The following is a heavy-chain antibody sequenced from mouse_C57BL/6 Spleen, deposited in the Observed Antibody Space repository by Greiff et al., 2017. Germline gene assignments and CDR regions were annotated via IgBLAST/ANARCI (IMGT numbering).Heavy chain of an antibody. CDR1: GYTFTSYT. CDR3: ARSYYGYAMDY. Sequence: QVQLQQSGAELARPGASVKMSCKASGYTFTSYTMHWVKQRPGQGLEWIGYINPSSGYTKYNQKFKDKATLTADKSSSAAYMQLSSLTSEDSAVYYCARSYYGYAMDYWGQGTSVTVSS. CDR2: INPSSGYT. V-gene: IGHV1-4*01. J-gene: IGHJ4*01. D-gene: IGHD1-1*01.